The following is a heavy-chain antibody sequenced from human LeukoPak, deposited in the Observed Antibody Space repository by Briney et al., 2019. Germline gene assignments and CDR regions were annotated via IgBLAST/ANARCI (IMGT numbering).Heavy chain of an antibody. CDR2: IYSGGST. CDR1: GFTVSSNY. V-gene: IGHV3-53*01. J-gene: IGHJ4*02. Sequence: PGGSLRLSCAASGFTVSSNYMSWVRQAPGKGLEWVSAIYSGGSTYYAESVKGRSTISRDNSKNTLYLQMNSLRAEDTAVCYCARDPRYWGQGTLVTVSS. CDR3: ARDPRY.